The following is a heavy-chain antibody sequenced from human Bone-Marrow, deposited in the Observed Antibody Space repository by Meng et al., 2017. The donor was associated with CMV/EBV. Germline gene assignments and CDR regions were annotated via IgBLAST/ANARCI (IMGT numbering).Heavy chain of an antibody. J-gene: IGHJ4*02. D-gene: IGHD3-9*01. Sequence: GESLKISCAASGFTFSSYSMNWVRQAPGKGLEWVSYSSSSSSTIYYADSVKGRFTISRDNAKNSLYLQMNSLRAEDTAVYYCARDMNFDWYFHPRNDYWGQGTLVTVSS. V-gene: IGHV3-48*04. CDR3: ARDMNFDWYFHPRNDY. CDR1: GFTFSSYS. CDR2: SSSSSSTI.